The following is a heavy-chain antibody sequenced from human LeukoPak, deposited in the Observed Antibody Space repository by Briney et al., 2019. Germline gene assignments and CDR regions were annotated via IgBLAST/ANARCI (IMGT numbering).Heavy chain of an antibody. D-gene: IGHD6-13*01. CDR1: GFTFSNYA. V-gene: IGHV3-23*01. Sequence: GGSLRLSCAASGFTFSNYAMSWVRQAPGKGLEWVSAISGSGGSTYYADSVKGRFTISRDNAKNSLYLQMNSLRAEDTAVYYCATPAAGPGAEYSLYWGQGTLVIVSS. CDR2: ISGSGGST. CDR3: ATPAAGPGAEYSLY. J-gene: IGHJ1*01.